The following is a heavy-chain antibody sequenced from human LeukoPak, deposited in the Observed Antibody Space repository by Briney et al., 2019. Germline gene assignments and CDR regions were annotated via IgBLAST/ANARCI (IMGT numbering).Heavy chain of an antibody. CDR1: GFTFSSYA. CDR2: ISGSGGST. Sequence: GGSLRLSCAASGFTFSSYAMSWVRQAPGKGLEWVSGISGSGGSTYYADSVKGRFTISRDNSKNTLYLQMDSLRAEDTAVYYCAKTTYYDFRSDYPEYYFDYWGQGTLVTVSS. D-gene: IGHD3-3*01. V-gene: IGHV3-23*01. CDR3: AKTTYYDFRSDYPEYYFDY. J-gene: IGHJ4*02.